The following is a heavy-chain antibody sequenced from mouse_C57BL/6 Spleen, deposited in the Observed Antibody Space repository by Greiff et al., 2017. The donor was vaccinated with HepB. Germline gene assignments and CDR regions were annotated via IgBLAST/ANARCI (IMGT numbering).Heavy chain of an antibody. D-gene: IGHD4-1*01. J-gene: IGHJ1*03. Sequence: EVMLVESGGDLVKPGGSLKLSCAASGFTFSSYGMSWVRQTPDKRLEWVATISSGGSYTYYPDSVKGRFTISRDNAKNTLYLQMSSLKSEDTAMYYCARHSLTGTDWYFDVWGTGTTVTVSS. CDR2: ISSGGSYT. V-gene: IGHV5-6*01. CDR1: GFTFSSYG. CDR3: ARHSLTGTDWYFDV.